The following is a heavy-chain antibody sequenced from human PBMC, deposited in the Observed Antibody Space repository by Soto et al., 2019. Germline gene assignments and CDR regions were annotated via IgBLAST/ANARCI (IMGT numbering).Heavy chain of an antibody. CDR1: GGSISSGDYY. CDR2: IYYSGST. V-gene: IGHV4-30-4*01. Sequence: QVQLQESGPGLVKPSQTLSLTCTVSGGSISSGDYYWSWIRQPPGKGLAWIGYIYYSGSTYYNPSLKSRVTIAVDTSTNQFSLKLSSVTAADTAVYYCARADRYSSGYTGAFDIWGQGTMVTVSS. J-gene: IGHJ3*02. D-gene: IGHD3-22*01. CDR3: ARADRYSSGYTGAFDI.